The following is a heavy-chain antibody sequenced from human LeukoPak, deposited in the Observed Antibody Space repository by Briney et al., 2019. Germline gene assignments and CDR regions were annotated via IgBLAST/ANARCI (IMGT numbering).Heavy chain of an antibody. Sequence: ASVTVSCKASGYTFTGYYMHWVRQAPGQGLEWMGWINPNSGGTNYAQKFQGRVTMTRDTSISTAYMELSRLRSDDTAVYYCARAGGYCSGGSCYDYYYYYMDVWAKGPRSPSP. CDR1: GYTFTGYY. J-gene: IGHJ6*03. CDR3: ARAGGYCSGGSCYDYYYYYMDV. V-gene: IGHV1-2*02. CDR2: INPNSGGT. D-gene: IGHD2-15*01.